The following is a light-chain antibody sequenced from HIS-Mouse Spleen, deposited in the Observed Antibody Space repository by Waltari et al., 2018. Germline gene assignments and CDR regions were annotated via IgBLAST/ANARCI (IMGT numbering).Light chain of an antibody. Sequence: EIVMTQSPATLSVSPGERATLSCRASQSVSSNLAWYQQKPGQAPRLLIYCASTRATGIPARFSGSGYGTEFTLTISSMQSEDFAVYYCQQYNNWPWTFGQGTKVEIK. V-gene: IGKV3-15*01. CDR3: QQYNNWPWT. J-gene: IGKJ1*01. CDR1: QSVSSN. CDR2: CAS.